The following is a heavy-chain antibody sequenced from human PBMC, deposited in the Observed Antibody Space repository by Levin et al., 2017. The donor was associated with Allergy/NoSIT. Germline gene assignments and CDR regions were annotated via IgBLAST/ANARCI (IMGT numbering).Heavy chain of an antibody. CDR2: ISAYNGNT. J-gene: IGHJ4*02. CDR3: ARDSSGYYYFDY. CDR1: GYTFTSYG. V-gene: IGHV1-18*01. Sequence: GESLKISCKASGYTFTSYGISWVRQAPGQGLEWMGWISAYNGNTNYAQKLQGRVTMTTDTSTSTAYMELRSLRSDDTAVYYCARDSSGYYYFDYWGQGTLVTVSS. D-gene: IGHD3-22*01.